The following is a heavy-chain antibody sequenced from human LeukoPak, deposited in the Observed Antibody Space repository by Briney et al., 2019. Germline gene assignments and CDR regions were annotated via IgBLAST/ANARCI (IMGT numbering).Heavy chain of an antibody. CDR2: ISRCGGST. J-gene: IGHJ6*02. Sequence: PGGSLRLSCAASGFTFDDYAMHWVRQAPGKGLEWVSLISRCGGSTYYADSVKGRITISRDNSKNSLYLQMNSLRTEDTALYYCAKNSVVAATYYYYYSGMDVWGQGTTVTGSS. CDR1: GFTFDDYA. CDR3: AKNSVVAATYYYYYSGMDV. D-gene: IGHD2-15*01. V-gene: IGHV3-43*02.